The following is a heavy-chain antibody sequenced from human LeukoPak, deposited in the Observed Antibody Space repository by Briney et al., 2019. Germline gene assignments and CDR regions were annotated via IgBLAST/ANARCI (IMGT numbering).Heavy chain of an antibody. CDR3: ARIVISGTNWFDP. CDR1: GGSITSGTYY. V-gene: IGHV4-39*02. D-gene: IGHD2/OR15-2a*01. J-gene: IGHJ5*02. CDR2: ITFSGST. Sequence: SETLSLTCTVSGGSITSGTYYWGWIRPPPGKGLEWIGSITFSGSTYYQPSLKGRVTMSVDTSKNHFSLRLSSVTAADTAVYYCARIVISGTNWFDPWGQGTLVTVSS.